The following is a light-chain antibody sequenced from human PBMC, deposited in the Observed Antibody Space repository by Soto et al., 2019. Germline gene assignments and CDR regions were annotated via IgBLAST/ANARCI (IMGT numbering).Light chain of an antibody. Sequence: QLVLTQSPSASASLGASVNLTCALSSGHSTYAIAWHQQQPEKGPRYLMKVNSDGSHMKGDDIPDRFSGSSSGAEHFLTISSLQSEDEADYYCQTWDTGIGVFGGGTKLTVL. CDR1: SGHSTYA. CDR3: QTWDTGIGV. CDR2: VNSDGSH. V-gene: IGLV4-69*01. J-gene: IGLJ3*02.